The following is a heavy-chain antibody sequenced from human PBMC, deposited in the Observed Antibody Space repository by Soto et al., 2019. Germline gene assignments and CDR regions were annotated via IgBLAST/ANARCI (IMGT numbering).Heavy chain of an antibody. Sequence: SETLSLTCAVYGGSFSGYYWSWIRQPPGKGLEWIGEINHSGSTNYNPSLKSRVTISVDTSKNQFSLKLSSVTAADTAVYYCARGPLVPAAISPDYWGQGTLVTVSS. D-gene: IGHD2-2*02. CDR3: ARGPLVPAAISPDY. CDR2: INHSGST. J-gene: IGHJ4*02. CDR1: GGSFSGYY. V-gene: IGHV4-34*01.